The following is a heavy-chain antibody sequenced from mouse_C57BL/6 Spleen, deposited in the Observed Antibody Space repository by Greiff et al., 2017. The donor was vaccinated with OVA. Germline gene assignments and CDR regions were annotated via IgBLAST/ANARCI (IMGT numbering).Heavy chain of an antibody. J-gene: IGHJ2*01. V-gene: IGHV1-80*01. CDR2: IYPGDGDT. D-gene: IGHD2-1*01. CDR1: GYAFSSYW. Sequence: QVQLQQSGAELVKPGASVKISCKASGYAFSSYWMNWVKQRPGKGLEWIGQIYPGDGDTNYNGKFKGKATLTADKSSSTAYMQLSSLTSEDSAVYFCARTYGNHGYFDYWGQGTTLTVSS. CDR3: ARTYGNHGYFDY.